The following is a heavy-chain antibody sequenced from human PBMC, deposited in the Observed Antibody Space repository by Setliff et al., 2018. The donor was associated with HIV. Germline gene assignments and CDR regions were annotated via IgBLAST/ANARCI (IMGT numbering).Heavy chain of an antibody. J-gene: IGHJ4*02. Sequence: HPGGSLRLPCAASGFTFSSYAMSWVRQAPGKGLEWVSAISGSGGSTYYADSVKGRFTISRDNSQNTLYLQMNSLRAEDTAVYYCAKDPRAAVATICDYWGQGTLVTVSS. CDR2: ISGSGGST. CDR3: AKDPRAAVATICDY. CDR1: GFTFSSYA. V-gene: IGHV3-23*01. D-gene: IGHD5-12*01.